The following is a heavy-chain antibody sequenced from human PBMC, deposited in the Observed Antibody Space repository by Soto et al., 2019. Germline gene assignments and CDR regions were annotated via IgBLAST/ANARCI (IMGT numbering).Heavy chain of an antibody. CDR1: GYTFTSYA. CDR3: AGDDGYNTKLPAAFDI. J-gene: IGHJ3*02. Sequence: GASVKVSCKASGYTFTSYAMHWVRQAPGQRLEWMGWINAGNGNTKYSQKFQGRVTITRDTSASTAYMELSSLRSEDTAVYYCAGDDGYNTKLPAAFDIWGQGTMVTVSS. D-gene: IGHD5-12*01. CDR2: INAGNGNT. V-gene: IGHV1-3*01.